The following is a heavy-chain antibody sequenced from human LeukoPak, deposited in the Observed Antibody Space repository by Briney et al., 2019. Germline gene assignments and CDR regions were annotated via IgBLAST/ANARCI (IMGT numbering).Heavy chain of an antibody. D-gene: IGHD3-9*01. CDR1: GFTFSSYA. V-gene: IGHV3-23*01. Sequence: RGGSVRLSCAASGFTFSSYAMSWVRQAPGKGMEWVSGIGASGSSTYYADSVKGRFTISRDNSKNTLYLQMNSLRTEDTAVYYCAKAEGYDILTGLDYWGQGTLVTVSS. CDR3: AKAEGYDILTGLDY. CDR2: IGASGSST. J-gene: IGHJ4*02.